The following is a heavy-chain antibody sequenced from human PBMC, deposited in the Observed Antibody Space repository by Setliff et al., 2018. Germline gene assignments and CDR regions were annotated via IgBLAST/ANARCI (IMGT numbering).Heavy chain of an antibody. V-gene: IGHV4-34*01. CDR1: GGSFSGYY. CDR2: INHSGST. D-gene: IGHD1-7*01. Sequence: SETLSLTCAVYGGSFSGYYWSWIRQPPGKGLEWIGEINHSGSTNYNPSLKSRVTISIYKSKNQLSLDLTSVTAADTAVYYCARNWHWGFDPWGRGALVTVSS. J-gene: IGHJ5*02. CDR3: ARNWHWGFDP.